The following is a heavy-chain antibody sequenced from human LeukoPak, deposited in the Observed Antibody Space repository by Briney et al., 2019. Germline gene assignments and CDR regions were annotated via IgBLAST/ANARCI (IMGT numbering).Heavy chain of an antibody. CDR3: ARMTRSYYDFWSGYFWFDP. Sequence: TGGSLRLSCAASGFTFSSYSINWVRQAPGKGLEWVSSISSSSSYIYYADSVKGRFTISRDNAKNSLYLQMNSLRAEDTAVYYCARMTRSYYDFWSGYFWFDPWGQGTLVTVSS. V-gene: IGHV3-21*01. CDR2: ISSSSSYI. J-gene: IGHJ5*02. CDR1: GFTFSSYS. D-gene: IGHD3-3*01.